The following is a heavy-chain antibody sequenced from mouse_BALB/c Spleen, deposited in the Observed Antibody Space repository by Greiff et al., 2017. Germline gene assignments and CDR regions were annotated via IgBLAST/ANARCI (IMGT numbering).Heavy chain of an antibody. J-gene: IGHJ3*01. V-gene: IGHV1-87*01. Sequence: VQLQQSGAELARPGASVKLSCKASGYTFTSYWMQWVKQRPGQGLEWIGAIYPGDGDTRYTQKFKGKATLTADKSSSTAYMQLSSLASEDSAVYYCARAGMITTDGFAYWGQGTLVTVSA. CDR3: ARAGMITTDGFAY. D-gene: IGHD2-4*01. CDR2: IYPGDGDT. CDR1: GYTFTSYW.